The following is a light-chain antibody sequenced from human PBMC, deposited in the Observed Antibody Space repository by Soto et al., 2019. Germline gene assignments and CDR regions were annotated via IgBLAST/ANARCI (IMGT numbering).Light chain of an antibody. CDR3: QHCGISPHT. V-gene: IGKV3-20*01. Sequence: EIVMTQSPATLSVSPGERATLSCRASQSVSSYLAWYQQKPGQAPRLLIYDASSRATGIPDRFSGSGSGTDFTLTISRLEPEDFAVYFCQHCGISPHTFGQGTKVDIK. CDR2: DAS. CDR1: QSVSSY. J-gene: IGKJ1*01.